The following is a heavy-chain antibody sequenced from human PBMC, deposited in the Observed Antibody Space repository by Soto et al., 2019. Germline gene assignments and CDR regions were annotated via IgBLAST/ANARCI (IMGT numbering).Heavy chain of an antibody. CDR3: ARHYGYSNYVGYYGMDV. Sequence: QLQLQESGPGLVKPSETLSLTCTVSGGSISSSSYYWGWIRQPPGKGLEWIGSIYYSGSTYYNPSLKSRVTIAVDTSKNQFSLKLSSVTAADTAVYYCARHYGYSNYVGYYGMDVWGQGTTVTVSS. CDR2: IYYSGST. V-gene: IGHV4-39*01. D-gene: IGHD4-4*01. CDR1: GGSISSSSYY. J-gene: IGHJ6*02.